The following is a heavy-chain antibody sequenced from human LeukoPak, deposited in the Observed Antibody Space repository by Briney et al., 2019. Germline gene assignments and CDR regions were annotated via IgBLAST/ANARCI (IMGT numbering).Heavy chain of an antibody. J-gene: IGHJ6*02. V-gene: IGHV3-33*01. D-gene: IGHD3-10*01. CDR1: GFIFSSYG. CDR3: ARGRYYGSGTYPYYYYDMDV. CDR2: IWYDGSNK. Sequence: GGSLRLSCAASGFIFSSYGMHWVRQAPGKGLEWVAVIWYDGSNKYYADSVKGRFTISRDNPKNTLHLQMNSLRVEDMAVYYCARGRYYGSGTYPYYYYDMDVWGQGSTVTVSS.